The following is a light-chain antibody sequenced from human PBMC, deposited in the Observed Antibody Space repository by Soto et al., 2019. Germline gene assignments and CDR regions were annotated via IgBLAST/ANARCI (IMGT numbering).Light chain of an antibody. J-gene: IGKJ1*01. Sequence: DIQMTQSPSSLSASVGDRVTITCRASQDISDYLAWYQQKPGQVPKLLISAASTLQSAVPSRFRGSASGTDFTLTITGLQPDDFAPYYCQSYNGPPWTFGHGTKVDIK. CDR1: QDISDY. V-gene: IGKV1-27*01. CDR2: AAS. CDR3: QSYNGPPWT.